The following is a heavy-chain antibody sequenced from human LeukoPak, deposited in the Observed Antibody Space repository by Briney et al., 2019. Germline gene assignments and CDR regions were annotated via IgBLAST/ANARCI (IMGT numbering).Heavy chain of an antibody. Sequence: SETLSLTCTVSGGSISSSSYYWGWIRQPPGKGLEWIGSIYYSGTTYYNPSLKSRVTISVDTSKNQFSLKLSSVTAADTAMYYCARLYDSSGRTPNWGQGTLVTVSS. CDR2: IYYSGTT. J-gene: IGHJ4*02. V-gene: IGHV4-39*07. CDR3: ARLYDSSGRTPN. D-gene: IGHD3-22*01. CDR1: GGSISSSSYY.